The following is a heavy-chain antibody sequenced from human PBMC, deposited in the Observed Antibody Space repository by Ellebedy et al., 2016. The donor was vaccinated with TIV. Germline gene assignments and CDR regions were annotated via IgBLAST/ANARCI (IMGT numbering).Heavy chain of an antibody. CDR2: IKQDGSER. Sequence: GESLKISCTASGFTFSNYWMAWIRQAPGKGLEWVANIKQDGSERYYVDSVKGRFTISRDNAKNSLYLQMNSLRAEDTAVYYCTRDVASYGLIHFDHWGQGTLVTVSS. J-gene: IGHJ4*02. CDR3: TRDVASYGLIHFDH. D-gene: IGHD2-21*01. V-gene: IGHV3-7*01. CDR1: GFTFSNYW.